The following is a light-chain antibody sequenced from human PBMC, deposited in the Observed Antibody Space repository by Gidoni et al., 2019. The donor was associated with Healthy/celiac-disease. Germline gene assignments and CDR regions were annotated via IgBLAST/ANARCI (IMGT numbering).Light chain of an antibody. V-gene: IGKV4-1*01. CDR3: QKYYSTPYT. J-gene: IGKJ2*01. Sequence: DIVMTQSPDSLAVSLGERATINCKSSQSVLYSSNNQNYLAWYQQKPGQPPKLLIYWASTRESGVPDRFSGSGSGTDFTLTISSLQAEDVAVYYCQKYYSTPYTFGQXTKLEIK. CDR1: QSVLYSSNNQNY. CDR2: WAS.